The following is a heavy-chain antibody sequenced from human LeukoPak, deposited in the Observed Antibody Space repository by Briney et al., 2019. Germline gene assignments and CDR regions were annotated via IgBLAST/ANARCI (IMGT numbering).Heavy chain of an antibody. CDR3: AGGAVYSYGF. J-gene: IGHJ3*01. CDR2: INHSGST. V-gene: IGHV4-34*01. CDR1: GGSFSGYY. D-gene: IGHD5-18*01. Sequence: SETLSLTCAVYGGSFSGYYWSWIRQPPGKGLEWIGEINHSGSTNYNPSLKSRVTISVDTSKNQFPLKLSSVTAADTAVYYCAGGAVYSYGFWGQGTMVTVSS.